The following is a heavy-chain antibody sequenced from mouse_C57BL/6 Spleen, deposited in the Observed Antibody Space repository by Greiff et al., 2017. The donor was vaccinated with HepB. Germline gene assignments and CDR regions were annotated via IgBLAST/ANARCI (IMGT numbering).Heavy chain of an antibody. Sequence: EVQLVESGGGLVQPKGSLKLSCAASGFSFNTYAMNWVRQAPGKGLEWVARIRSNSNNYATYYADSVKDRFTISRDDSGSMLYLQMNNLKTEDTAMYYCMRHHRDYYGTYAMDYWGQGTSVTVSS. V-gene: IGHV10-1*01. CDR1: GFSFNTYA. CDR3: MRHHRDYYGTYAMDY. D-gene: IGHD1-1*01. J-gene: IGHJ4*01. CDR2: IRSNSNNYAT.